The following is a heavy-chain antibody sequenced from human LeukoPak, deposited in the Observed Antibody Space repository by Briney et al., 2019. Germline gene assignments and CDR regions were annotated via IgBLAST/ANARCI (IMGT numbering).Heavy chain of an antibody. CDR2: VYHNGET. D-gene: IGHD1-26*01. Sequence: PSETLSLTCTVSGYSISTNYYWAWIRQSPGTGLEWIASVYHNGETYYNPSLKSRVIISVDTSKNEFSLRLTSVTAADTAVYYCVTPRSWELSDMAVWGKGTTVTVSS. V-gene: IGHV4-38-2*02. J-gene: IGHJ6*03. CDR3: VTPRSWELSDMAV. CDR1: GYSISTNYY.